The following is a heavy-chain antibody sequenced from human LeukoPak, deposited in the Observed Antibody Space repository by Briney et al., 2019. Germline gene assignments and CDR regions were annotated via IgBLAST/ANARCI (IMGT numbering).Heavy chain of an antibody. D-gene: IGHD3-10*01. J-gene: IGHJ5*02. CDR1: GFTFTAHG. CDR2: ISAYNGNT. V-gene: IGHV1-18*01. CDR3: ARVIYGSGKIHSFGP. Sequence: ASVKVSCKTSGFTFTAHGFSWVRQAPGQGLEWMGWISAYNGNTNYAQKLQGRVTMTTDTSTSTAYMELRSLRSDDTAVYYCARVIYGSGKIHSFGPWGQGTLVTVSS.